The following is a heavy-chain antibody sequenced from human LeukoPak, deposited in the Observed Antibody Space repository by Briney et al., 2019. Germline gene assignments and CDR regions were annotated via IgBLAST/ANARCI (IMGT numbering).Heavy chain of an antibody. D-gene: IGHD3-22*01. V-gene: IGHV3-11*01. Sequence: GRSLRLSCAASGFTFSDYYMSWIRQAPGKGLEWVSYISSSGSTIYYADSVKGRFTISRDNAKNSLYLQMNSLRAEDTAVYYCANPRTRSSGYFQHWGQGTLVTVSS. CDR1: GFTFSDYY. J-gene: IGHJ1*01. CDR2: ISSSGSTI. CDR3: ANPRTRSSGYFQH.